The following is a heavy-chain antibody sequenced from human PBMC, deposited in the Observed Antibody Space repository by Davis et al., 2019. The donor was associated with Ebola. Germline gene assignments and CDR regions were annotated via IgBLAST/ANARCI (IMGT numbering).Heavy chain of an antibody. V-gene: IGHV4-34*01. Sequence: SETLSLTCAVYGGSFSGYYWSWIRQPPGKGLEWIGEINHSGSTNYNPSLKSRVTISVDTSKSQFSLKLSSVTAADTAVYYCARLNLWFGELLSNWFDPWGQGTLVTVSS. CDR2: INHSGST. D-gene: IGHD3-10*01. CDR3: ARLNLWFGELLSNWFDP. CDR1: GGSFSGYY. J-gene: IGHJ5*02.